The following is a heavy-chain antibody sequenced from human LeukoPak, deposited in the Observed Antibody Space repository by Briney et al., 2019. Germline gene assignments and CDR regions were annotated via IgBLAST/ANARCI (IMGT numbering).Heavy chain of an antibody. Sequence: SVKVSCKASGGTFSSYAISWVRQAPGQGLEWMGGVIPIFGTANYAQKLQGRVTMTTDTSTSTAYMELRSLRSDDTAVYYCARVGVDTAMVNWCFDLWGRGTLVTVSS. CDR3: ARVGVDTAMVNWCFDL. D-gene: IGHD5-18*01. V-gene: IGHV1-69*05. J-gene: IGHJ2*01. CDR1: GGTFSSYA. CDR2: VIPIFGTA.